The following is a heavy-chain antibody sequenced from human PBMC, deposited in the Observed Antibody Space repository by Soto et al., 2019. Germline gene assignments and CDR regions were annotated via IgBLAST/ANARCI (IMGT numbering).Heavy chain of an antibody. D-gene: IGHD2-2*01. V-gene: IGHV3-33*01. Sequence: HPVGSLRLSCTASGFIFSSYGMHWVRQAPGRGLEWLAVIPNDGSYKYYADSVKGRFTISRDNSKNTLYLQMNSLRPEDTALYYCARDDALPQNEFGYCGQGTLVTVSS. CDR1: GFIFSSYG. J-gene: IGHJ4*02. CDR3: ARDDALPQNEFGY. CDR2: IPNDGSYK.